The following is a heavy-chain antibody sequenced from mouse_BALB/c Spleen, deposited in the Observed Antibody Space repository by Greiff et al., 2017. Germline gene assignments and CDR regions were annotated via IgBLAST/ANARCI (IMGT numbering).Heavy chain of an antibody. Sequence: QVQLQQPGAELVRPGASVKLSCKASGYTFTSYWINWVKQRPGQGLEWIGNIYPSDSYTNYNQKFKDKATLTVDKSSSTAYMQLSSPTSEDSAVYYCTRGYEYFDVWGAGTTVTVSS. CDR1: GYTFTSYW. CDR3: TRGYEYFDV. CDR2: IYPSDSYT. D-gene: IGHD2-14*01. J-gene: IGHJ1*01. V-gene: IGHV1-69*02.